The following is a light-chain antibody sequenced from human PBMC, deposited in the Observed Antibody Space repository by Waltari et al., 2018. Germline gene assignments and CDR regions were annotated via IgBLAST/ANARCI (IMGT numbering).Light chain of an antibody. CDR2: DVS. V-gene: IGLV2-14*01. Sequence: QSALTQPASVSGSPGQSITISCTGTSSDVGGYNYVSWYQQHPGKAPKLMIYDVSKRPSGVSKRFSGSKSGNTASLTISGLQADDEADYYCSSYTSSSTWVFGGGTKLTVL. CDR3: SSYTSSSTWV. CDR1: SSDVGGYNY. J-gene: IGLJ3*02.